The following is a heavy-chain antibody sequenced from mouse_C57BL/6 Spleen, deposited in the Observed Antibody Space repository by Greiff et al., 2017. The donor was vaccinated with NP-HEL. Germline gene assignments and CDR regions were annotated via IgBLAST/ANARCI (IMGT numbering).Heavy chain of an antibody. CDR2: IYPGDGDT. V-gene: IGHV1-82*01. CDR3: ARSYYYGSTDYYAMDY. Sequence: VQLQQSGPELVKPGASVKISCKASGYAFSSSWMNWVKQRPGKGLEWIGRIYPGDGDTNYNGKCKGKATLTADKSSSTAYMQLSSLTSEDSAVYFCARSYYYGSTDYYAMDYWGQGTSVTVSS. CDR1: GYAFSSSW. D-gene: IGHD1-1*01. J-gene: IGHJ4*01.